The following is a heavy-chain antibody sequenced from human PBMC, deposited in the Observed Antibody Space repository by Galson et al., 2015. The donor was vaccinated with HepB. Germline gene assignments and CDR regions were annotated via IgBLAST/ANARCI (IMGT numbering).Heavy chain of an antibody. D-gene: IGHD1-1*01. CDR3: ARTTGAAKFDY. CDR2: IGTAGDP. Sequence: SLRLSCAASGFTFSSYDMHWVRQATGKGLEWVSAIGTAGDPYYPGSVKGRFTISRDNAKNSLYLQMNSLRDEDTAVYYCARTTGAAKFDYWGQGTLVTVSS. J-gene: IGHJ4*02. V-gene: IGHV3-13*05. CDR1: GFTFSSYD.